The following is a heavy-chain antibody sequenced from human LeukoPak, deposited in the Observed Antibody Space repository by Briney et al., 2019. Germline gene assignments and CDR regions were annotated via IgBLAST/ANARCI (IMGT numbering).Heavy chain of an antibody. CDR2: INPNSGDT. D-gene: IGHD6-19*01. V-gene: IGHV1-2*02. J-gene: IGHJ4*02. CDR1: GYTFTGYY. Sequence: GASVKVSRKASGYTFTGYYMHWVRQAPGQGLEWMGWINPNSGDTNYAQKFQGRVTMTRDTSISTAYMELSGLRSDDTAVYYCAREISSGWSDYWGQGTLVTVSS. CDR3: AREISSGWSDY.